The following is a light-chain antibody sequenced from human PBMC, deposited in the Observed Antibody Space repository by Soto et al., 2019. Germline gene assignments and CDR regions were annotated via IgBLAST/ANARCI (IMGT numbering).Light chain of an antibody. CDR3: AAWDDSLNGVI. Sequence: QAVVTQPPSASGTPGQRVTISCSGSSSNIGSNAVNWYQQLPGTAPKLLIYSNNQRPSGVPDRFSGSKSGTSASLAISGLQSEDEAHYFCAAWDDSLNGVIFGGGTKVTVL. J-gene: IGLJ2*01. CDR2: SNN. CDR1: SSNIGSNA. V-gene: IGLV1-44*01.